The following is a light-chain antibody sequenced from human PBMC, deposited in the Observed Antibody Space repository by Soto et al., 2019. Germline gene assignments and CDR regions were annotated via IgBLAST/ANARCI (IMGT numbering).Light chain of an antibody. CDR2: DVS. Sequence: QSALTQPASVSGSPGQSITISCTGTSSDIGGYNYVSWYQQHPGKAPKLMIYDVSNRPSGVSNRFSGSKSGNTASLTISWLHAEDEAASYCSSYTSSSSLFGGGTKLTVL. J-gene: IGLJ2*01. V-gene: IGLV2-14*03. CDR1: SSDIGGYNY. CDR3: SSYTSSSSL.